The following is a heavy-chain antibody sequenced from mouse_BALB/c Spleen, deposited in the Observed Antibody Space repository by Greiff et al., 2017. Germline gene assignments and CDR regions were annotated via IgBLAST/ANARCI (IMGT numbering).Heavy chain of an antibody. Sequence: EVQLVESGGGLVKPGGSLKLSCAASGFTFSSYAMSWVRQTPEKRLEWVATISSGGSYTYYPDSVKGRFTISRDNAKNTLYLQMSSLRSEDTAMYYWARQDYGYDWYFDVWGAGTTVTVSS. D-gene: IGHD1-2*01. CDR3: ARQDYGYDWYFDV. CDR1: GFTFSSYA. CDR2: ISSGGSYT. V-gene: IGHV5-9-3*01. J-gene: IGHJ1*01.